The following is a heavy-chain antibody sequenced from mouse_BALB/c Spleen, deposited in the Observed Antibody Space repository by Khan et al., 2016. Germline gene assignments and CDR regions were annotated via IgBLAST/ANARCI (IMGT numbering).Heavy chain of an antibody. CDR1: GYTFTTAG. V-gene: IGHV9-4*02. J-gene: IGHJ1*01. Sequence: QIQLVQSGPELKKPGETVRISCKASGYTFTTAGMQWVQKMPGKGLKWIGWINTHSGVPKYAEDFKGRFAFSLETSASTAYLQISNLKNEDTATYFCARCGNFLHWYFDVWGAGTTVTVSS. CDR2: INTHSGVP. CDR3: ARCGNFLHWYFDV. D-gene: IGHD2-1*01.